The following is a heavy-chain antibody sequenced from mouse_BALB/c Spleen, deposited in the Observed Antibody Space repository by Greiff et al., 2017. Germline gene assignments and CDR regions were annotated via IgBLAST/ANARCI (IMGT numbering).Heavy chain of an antibody. CDR1: GFNIKDYY. J-gene: IGHJ1*01. D-gene: IGHD1-1*01. CDR2: IDPENGNT. V-gene: IGHV14-1*02. Sequence: EVQLQQSGAELVRPGALVKLSCKASGFNIKDYYMHWVKQRPEQGLEWIGWIDPENGNTIYDPKFQGKASITADTSSNTAYLQLSSLTSEDTAVYYCASFYGSSYDWYFDVWGAGTTVTVSS. CDR3: ASFYGSSYDWYFDV.